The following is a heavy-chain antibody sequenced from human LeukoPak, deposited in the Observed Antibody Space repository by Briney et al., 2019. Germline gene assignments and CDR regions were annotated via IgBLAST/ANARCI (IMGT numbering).Heavy chain of an antibody. V-gene: IGHV1-18*01. CDR2: ISAYNGNT. CDR3: ARDEETEYPGIAAAGLDY. J-gene: IGHJ4*02. CDR1: GYTFTSYG. Sequence: ASVKVSCKASGYTFTSYGISWVRQAPGQGLEWMGWISAYNGNTNYAQKLQSRVTMTTDTSTSTAYMELRSLRSDDTAVYYCARDEETEYPGIAAAGLDYWGQGTLVTVSS. D-gene: IGHD6-13*01.